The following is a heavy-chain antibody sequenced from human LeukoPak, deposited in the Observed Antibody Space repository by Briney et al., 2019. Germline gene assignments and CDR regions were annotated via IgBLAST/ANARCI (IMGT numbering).Heavy chain of an antibody. CDR2: FDPEDGET. V-gene: IGHV1-24*01. D-gene: IGHD2-2*01. J-gene: IGHJ3*02. CDR3: ATAAVEDIVVVGAFDI. Sequence: GASVKVSCKVSGYTLTELSMHWVRQAPGKGLEWMGGFDPEDGETIYAQKFQGRVTMTEDTSTDTAYMELSSLRSEGTAVYYCATAAVEDIVVVGAFDIWGQGTMVTVSS. CDR1: GYTLTELS.